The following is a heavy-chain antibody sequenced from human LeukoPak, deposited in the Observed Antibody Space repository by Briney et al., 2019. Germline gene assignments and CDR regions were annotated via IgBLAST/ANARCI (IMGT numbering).Heavy chain of an antibody. CDR1: GGSISSYY. V-gene: IGHV4-59*01. D-gene: IGHD3-16*01. CDR2: IYYSGST. J-gene: IGHJ5*02. CDR3: ARFTPQGYGWGGYNRFDP. Sequence: SETLSLTCTVSGGSISSYYWSWIRQPPGEGLEWIGYIYYSGSTNYNPSLKSRVTISVDTSKNQFSLNLTSVTAADTAVYYCARFTPQGYGWGGYNRFDPWGQGTPVTVSS.